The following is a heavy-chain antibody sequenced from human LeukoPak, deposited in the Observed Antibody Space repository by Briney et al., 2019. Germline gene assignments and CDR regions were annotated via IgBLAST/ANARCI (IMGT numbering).Heavy chain of an antibody. D-gene: IGHD1-26*01. Sequence: PGGSLRLSCAASGFTFSSYAMSWVRQAPGKGLEWVSAISGSGGSTYYADSVKGRFTISRDNSKNTLYLQMNSLRAEDTAVYYCARVEGGSYWGYFVYWGQGTLVTVSS. CDR1: GFTFSSYA. CDR3: ARVEGGSYWGYFVY. V-gene: IGHV3-23*01. CDR2: ISGSGGST. J-gene: IGHJ4*02.